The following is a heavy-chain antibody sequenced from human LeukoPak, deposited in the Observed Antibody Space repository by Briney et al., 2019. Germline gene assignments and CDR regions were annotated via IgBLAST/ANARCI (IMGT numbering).Heavy chain of an antibody. D-gene: IGHD6-19*01. J-gene: IGHJ5*02. V-gene: IGHV4-39*07. CDR1: GDSITGYY. Sequence: SETLSLTCSVSGDSITGYYWGWIRQPPGKGLEWIGSIYYSGSTYYNPSLKSRVTISVDTSKNQFSLKLSSVTAADTAVYYCARGYSSGWYPVGWFDPWGQGTLVTVSS. CDR2: IYYSGST. CDR3: ARGYSSGWYPVGWFDP.